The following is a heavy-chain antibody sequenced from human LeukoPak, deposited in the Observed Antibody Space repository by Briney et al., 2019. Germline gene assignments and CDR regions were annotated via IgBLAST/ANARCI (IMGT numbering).Heavy chain of an antibody. CDR2: IDSSGDRT. CDR1: GFTFTSYP. J-gene: IGHJ5*02. Sequence: GGSLRLSCAASGFTFTSYPMNWVRQAPGKGLEWVSTIDSSGDRTHYADSVKGRFTISRDSSKNTVYLQMDSLRVEDTAIYYCARLPVAINGYFDPWGQGTLVTVSS. CDR3: ARLPVAINGYFDP. D-gene: IGHD2-2*01. V-gene: IGHV3-23*01.